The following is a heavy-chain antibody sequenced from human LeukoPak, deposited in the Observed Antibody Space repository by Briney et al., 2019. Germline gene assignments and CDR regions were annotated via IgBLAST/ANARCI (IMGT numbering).Heavy chain of an antibody. J-gene: IGHJ3*02. V-gene: IGHV3-20*04. D-gene: IGHD2-2*01. Sequence: GGSLRLSCAASGFTFDDYGMSWVRQAPGKGLEWVSGINWNGGSTGYADSVKGRFTISRDDAKNSLYLQMNSLRAEDTALYYCARLACSTPSCYAFDIWGQGTMVTVSS. CDR3: ARLACSTPSCYAFDI. CDR1: GFTFDDYG. CDR2: INWNGGST.